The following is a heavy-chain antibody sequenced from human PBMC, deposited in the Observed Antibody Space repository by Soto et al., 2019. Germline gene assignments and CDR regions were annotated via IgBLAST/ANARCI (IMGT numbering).Heavy chain of an antibody. CDR2: IYYSGST. Sequence: SVTLSLTCVVPNYSINRAYYWTCTLSPPGKGLEWIGYIYYSGSTYYHPSLKTRVTISLDTSKNQFSLNLTSVTAADTAVYYCARAAQLLYGLYYSYYVMDVWGRGTTVT. V-gene: IGHV4-38-2*01. CDR1: NYSINRAYY. CDR3: ARAAQLLYGLYYSYYVMDV. J-gene: IGHJ6*02. D-gene: IGHD2-2*02.